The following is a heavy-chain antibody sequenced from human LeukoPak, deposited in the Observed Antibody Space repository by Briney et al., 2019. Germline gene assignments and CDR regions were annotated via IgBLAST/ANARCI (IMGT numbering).Heavy chain of an antibody. J-gene: IGHJ4*02. CDR3: ARGEAPLGSSSWGA. CDR1: GYTFTSYD. Sequence: ASVKVSCKASGYTFTSYDINWVRQATGQGLEWMGWMNTNSGNTGYAQKFQGRVTMTRNTSISTAYMELSSLRSEDTAVYYCARGEAPLGSSSWGAWGQGTLVTVSS. CDR2: MNTNSGNT. D-gene: IGHD6-13*01. V-gene: IGHV1-8*01.